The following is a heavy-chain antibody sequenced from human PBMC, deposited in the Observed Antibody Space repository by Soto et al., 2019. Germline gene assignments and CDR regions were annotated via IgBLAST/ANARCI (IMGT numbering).Heavy chain of an antibody. CDR2: IDPSDSYT. J-gene: IGHJ4*02. CDR3: VTTCSRSHFDY. CDR1: GYSFTSYW. D-gene: IGHD6-19*01. V-gene: IGHV5-10-1*01. Sequence: PGESLKISCKGSGYSFTSYWISWVRQMPGKGLEWMGRIDPSDSYTNYSPSFQGHVTISADKSISTAYLQWGSLKASDTAMYYCVTTCSRSHFDYWGKGTLIAVSS.